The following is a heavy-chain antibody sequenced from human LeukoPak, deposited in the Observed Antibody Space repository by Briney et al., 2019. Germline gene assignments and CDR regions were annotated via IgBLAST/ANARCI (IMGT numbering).Heavy chain of an antibody. J-gene: IGHJ4*02. CDR3: ARDTYYYDSSGYPRGYYFDN. CDR1: GGSISSYY. Sequence: SETLSLTCTVSGGSISSYYWSWIRQPPGKGLEWIGYIYYSGSTNYNPSLKSRVTISVDTSKNQFSLKLSSVTAADTAVYYCARDTYYYDSSGYPRGYYFDNWGQGTLVTVSS. V-gene: IGHV4-59*01. D-gene: IGHD3-22*01. CDR2: IYYSGST.